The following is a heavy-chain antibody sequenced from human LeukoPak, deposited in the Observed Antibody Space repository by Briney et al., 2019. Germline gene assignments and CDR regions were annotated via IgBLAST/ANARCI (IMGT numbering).Heavy chain of an antibody. D-gene: IGHD2-15*01. CDR1: GFPLSSYS. CDR3: VRVKGSYFDY. CDR2: ISASGSAI. V-gene: IGHV3-48*01. Sequence: PGGSLRLSCTASGFPLSSYSMNWIRQAPGKGLEWISYISASGSAIYYVDSVKGRVTVSRDNARNSLFLQMNSPRAEDTAAYYCVRVKGSYFDYWGQGALVTVSS. J-gene: IGHJ4*02.